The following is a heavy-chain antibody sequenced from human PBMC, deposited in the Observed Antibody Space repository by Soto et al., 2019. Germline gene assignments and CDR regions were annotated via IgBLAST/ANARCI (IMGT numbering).Heavy chain of an antibody. CDR1: GFSFSTSRVG. V-gene: IGHV2-5*02. D-gene: IGHD3-10*01. CDR3: GHSPYESGRRHLDK. Sequence: QITLKESGPTLVKPTQTLTLTCSFSGFSFSTSRVGVGWIRQSPGKALEWLALVYWEDDKLYSPSLESRLTIPKHTSKNQVVLAVTDMDPVDKATYFCGHSPYESGRRHLDKWGQGTLVTVSS. J-gene: IGHJ4*02. CDR2: VYWEDDK.